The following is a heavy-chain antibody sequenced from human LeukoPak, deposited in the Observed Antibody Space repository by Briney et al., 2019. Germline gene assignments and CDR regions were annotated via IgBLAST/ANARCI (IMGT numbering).Heavy chain of an antibody. Sequence: GASVKVSSKASGYTFTNFDINWVRQAPGQGLEWMGWMNPVSGNAGSAQKFQGRVTLTRDTSISTAYMELSSLRSDDTAFYYCARAPMGAAALYWGQGTLVTVSS. CDR1: GYTFTNFD. V-gene: IGHV1-8*01. CDR2: MNPVSGNA. D-gene: IGHD6-13*01. J-gene: IGHJ4*02. CDR3: ARAPMGAAALY.